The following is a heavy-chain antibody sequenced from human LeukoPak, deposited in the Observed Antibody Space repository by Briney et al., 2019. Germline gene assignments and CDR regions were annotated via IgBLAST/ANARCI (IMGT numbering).Heavy chain of an antibody. CDR3: ARSGRGSYFDY. D-gene: IGHD3-10*01. Sequence: ASVKVSCKASGYTFTSYGISWVRQAPGQGLEWMGWITVYNGNTNYAQKFQGRVTMTTDTSTSTAYMELSSLRSEDTAVYYCARSGRGSYFDYWGQGTLVTVSS. J-gene: IGHJ4*02. CDR2: ITVYNGNT. CDR1: GYTFTSYG. V-gene: IGHV1-18*01.